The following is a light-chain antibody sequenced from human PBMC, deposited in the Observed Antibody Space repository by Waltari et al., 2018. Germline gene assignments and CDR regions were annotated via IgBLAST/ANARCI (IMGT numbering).Light chain of an antibody. CDR1: SSDVGSYNL. V-gene: IGLV2-23*01. Sequence: QSALTQPASVSGSPGQSITISCTGTSSDVGSYNLVSWYQQHPGKAPKLMIYEGSKGPSGVSNRFSGSKSGNTASLTISGLQAEDDADYYCCSYAGSSTWVFGGGTKLTVL. CDR3: CSYAGSSTWV. CDR2: EGS. J-gene: IGLJ3*02.